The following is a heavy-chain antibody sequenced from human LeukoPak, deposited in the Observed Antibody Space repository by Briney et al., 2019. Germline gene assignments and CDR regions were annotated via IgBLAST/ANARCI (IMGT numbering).Heavy chain of an antibody. CDR3: AKDESPGHGSYGVYYYYMDV. J-gene: IGHJ6*03. CDR2: ISYSGSST. CDR1: GFSFSSYA. D-gene: IGHD3-10*01. V-gene: IGHV3-23*01. Sequence: GGSLRLSCATSGFSFSSYAMTWVRQAPGKGLDWVSSISYSGSSTHYADSVMGRFTISRDNSKNTLYLQMNSLRPEDTAVYYCAKDESPGHGSYGVYYYYMDVWGKGTTVTVSS.